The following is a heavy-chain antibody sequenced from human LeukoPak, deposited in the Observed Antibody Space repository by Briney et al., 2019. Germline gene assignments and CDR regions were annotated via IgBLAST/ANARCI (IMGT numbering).Heavy chain of an antibody. CDR1: GGSISSSSYY. Sequence: PSETLSLTCTVSGGSISSSSYYWGWIRQPPGKGLGWIGSIYYSGSTYYNPSLKSRVTISVDTSKNQFSLKLSSVTAADTAVYYCARGRYYFDYWGQGTLVTVSS. CDR2: IYYSGST. J-gene: IGHJ4*02. V-gene: IGHV4-39*07. CDR3: ARGRYYFDY.